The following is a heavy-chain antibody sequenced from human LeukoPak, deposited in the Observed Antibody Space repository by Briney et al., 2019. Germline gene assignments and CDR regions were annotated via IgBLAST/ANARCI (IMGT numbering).Heavy chain of an antibody. V-gene: IGHV3-23*01. Sequence: GGSLRLSCAASGFTFSSYAMSWVRQAPGKGLEWVSSISGSGSNTHYADSVKGRFTISRDNSKNTLYLQMNSLRAEDTAVYYCAKGSWFGELSSADHWGQGTLVTVSS. CDR3: AKGSWFGELSSADH. J-gene: IGHJ4*02. CDR2: ISGSGSNT. CDR1: GFTFSSYA. D-gene: IGHD3-10*01.